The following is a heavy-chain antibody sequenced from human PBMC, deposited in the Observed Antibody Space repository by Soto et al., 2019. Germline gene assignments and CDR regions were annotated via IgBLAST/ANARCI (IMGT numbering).Heavy chain of an antibody. J-gene: IGHJ5*02. D-gene: IGHD3-16*01. CDR1: WFSLSTSGVG. CDR2: IYWDDDK. V-gene: IGHV2-5*02. Sequence: QITLKESGPPLVKPTQTLTLTCTFSWFSLSTSGVGVGWIRQPPGKALEWLALIYWDDDKRYSPSLKSRLTITKDTSKNQVVLTMTNMDPVDTATYYCAHRRVKDYFWGSWGQGTLVTVSS. CDR3: AHRRVKDYFWGS.